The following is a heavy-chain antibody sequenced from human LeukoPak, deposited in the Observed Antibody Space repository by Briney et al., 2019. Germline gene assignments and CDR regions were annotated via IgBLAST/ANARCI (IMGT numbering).Heavy chain of an antibody. CDR2: IKQDGSEK. CDR3: ASGSSSWYALNWFDP. J-gene: IGHJ5*02. Sequence: PGGSLRLSCAASGFTFSSYWMSWVRQAPGKGLEWVANIKQDGSEKYYVDSVKGRFTISRDNAKNSLYLQMNSLRAEDTAVYYCASGSSSWYALNWFDPWGQGTLVTVSS. V-gene: IGHV3-7*01. CDR1: GFTFSSYW. D-gene: IGHD6-13*01.